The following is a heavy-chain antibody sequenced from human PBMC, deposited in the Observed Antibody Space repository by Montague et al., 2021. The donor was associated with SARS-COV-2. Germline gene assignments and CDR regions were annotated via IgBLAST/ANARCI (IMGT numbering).Heavy chain of an antibody. D-gene: IGHD3-10*01. CDR3: SRGFDY. CDR2: IYYRGST. J-gene: IGHJ4*02. CDR1: GGSISSYY. V-gene: IGHV4-59*01. Sequence: SETLSLTCTVSGGSISSYYWSWIRQPPGKGLEWIGYIYYRGSTTYDPPLKSRVTISLDTSKNQFSLTLSSVTAAGTAVYYCSRGFDYWGQGTLVTVSS.